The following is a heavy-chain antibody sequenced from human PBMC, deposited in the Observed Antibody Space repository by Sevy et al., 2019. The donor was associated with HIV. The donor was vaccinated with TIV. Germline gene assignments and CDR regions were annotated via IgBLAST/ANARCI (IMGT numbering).Heavy chain of an antibody. Sequence: GGSLRLSCAASGFTFSNYAMNWVRQAPGKGLESISSISNNGDRTYYIDSVRGRFTISRDNSKNMLYLQMHGLRAEDAATYYCANVLSVTFSYWYGLDVWGQGTTVTVSS. V-gene: IGHV3-23*01. CDR2: ISNNGDRT. D-gene: IGHD4-4*01. J-gene: IGHJ6*02. CDR1: GFTFSNYA. CDR3: ANVLSVTFSYWYGLDV.